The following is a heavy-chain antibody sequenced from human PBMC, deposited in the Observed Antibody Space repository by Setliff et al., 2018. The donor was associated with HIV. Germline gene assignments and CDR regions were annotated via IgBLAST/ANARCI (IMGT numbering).Heavy chain of an antibody. CDR2: IISILDIT. CDR1: GGTSSTHA. Sequence: GASVKVSCKASGGTSSTHAMNWVRQAPGQGLEWMGQIISILDITNYAQKFQGRVTFTADESTSTMYMELSSLTSDDTAVYYCAGPRGDEAFDIWGQGTMVPS. V-gene: IGHV1-69*10. CDR3: AGPRGDEAFDI. J-gene: IGHJ3*02.